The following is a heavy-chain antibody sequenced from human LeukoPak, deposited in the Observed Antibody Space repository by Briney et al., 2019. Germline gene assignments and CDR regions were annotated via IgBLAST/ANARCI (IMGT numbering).Heavy chain of an antibody. CDR1: GGSISSYY. CDR2: IYYGGST. Sequence: SETLSLTCTVSGGSISSYYWNWIRQPPGKGLEWIGYIYYGGSTNYNPSLKSRVTISVDTSKNQFSLKLSSVTAADTAVYYCARAYCSGGSCYDYWGQGTLVTVSS. V-gene: IGHV4-59*01. D-gene: IGHD2-15*01. J-gene: IGHJ4*02. CDR3: ARAYCSGGSCYDY.